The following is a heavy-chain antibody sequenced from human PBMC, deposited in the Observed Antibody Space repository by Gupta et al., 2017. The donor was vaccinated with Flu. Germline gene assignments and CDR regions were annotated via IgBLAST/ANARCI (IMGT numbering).Heavy chain of an antibody. D-gene: IGHD6-13*01. CDR1: GFTFSNYG. V-gene: IGHV3-33*01. CDR2: IYYDGSNK. J-gene: IGHJ4*02. Sequence: RRVVSGGGVVQPGRSLRLACVASGFTFSNYGMHWVRQAPGKGLERVAVIYYDGSNKYYADSVKDRFTISRDDSKSTLYLQMDRLRAEDTAVYYCTRDISSWYFDSWGQGTLVTVSS. CDR3: TRDISSWYFDS.